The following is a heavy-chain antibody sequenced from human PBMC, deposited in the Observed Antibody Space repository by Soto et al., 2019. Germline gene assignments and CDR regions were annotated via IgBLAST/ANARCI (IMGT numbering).Heavy chain of an antibody. CDR1: GFSFSSYS. CDR3: ARDQYTVSSSWYYYGMDV. CDR2: ISSSSSYI. D-gene: IGHD6-13*01. J-gene: IGHJ6*02. Sequence: EVQLVESGGGLVKPGGSLRLSCAASGFSFSSYSMTWVRHAPGKGLEWGSSISSSSSYISYADSVKGRFTICRDNAKNSLYLQMNSLRAEDTAVYYCARDQYTVSSSWYYYGMDVWGQGTTVTVYS. V-gene: IGHV3-21*01.